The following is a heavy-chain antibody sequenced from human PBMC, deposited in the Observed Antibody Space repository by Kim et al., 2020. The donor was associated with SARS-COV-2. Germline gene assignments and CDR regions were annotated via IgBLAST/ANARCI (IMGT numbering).Heavy chain of an antibody. CDR2: ISYDGSNK. V-gene: IGHV3-30*18. D-gene: IGHD3-3*01. J-gene: IGHJ4*02. CDR3: AKDTVHVLEWYH. Sequence: GGSLRLSCAASGFTFSSYGMHWVRQAPGKGLEWVAVISYDGSNKYYADSVKGRFTISRDNSKNTLYLQMNSLRAEDTAVYYCAKDTVHVLEWYHWGQGTLVTVSS. CDR1: GFTFSSYG.